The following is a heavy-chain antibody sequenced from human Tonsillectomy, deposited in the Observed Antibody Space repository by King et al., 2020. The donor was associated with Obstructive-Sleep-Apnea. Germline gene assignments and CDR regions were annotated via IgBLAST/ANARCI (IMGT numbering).Heavy chain of an antibody. CDR2: IDYIGRT. V-gene: IGHV4-39*07. D-gene: IGHD1-1*01. J-gene: IGHJ5*02. CDR1: GGSISSSNYY. CDR3: ATEWATGTNWFDP. Sequence: QLQESGPGLVKPSETLSLTCTVCGGSISSSNYYWGWIRQPPGKGLEWIGNIDYIGRTYYNPSLKSRVTISVDTSKHQFSLKVSSVTAADTAVYYCATEWATGTNWFDPWGQGTLVTVSS.